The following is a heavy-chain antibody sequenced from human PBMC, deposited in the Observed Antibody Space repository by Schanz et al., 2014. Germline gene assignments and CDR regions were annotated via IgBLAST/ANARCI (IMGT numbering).Heavy chain of an antibody. J-gene: IGHJ4*02. D-gene: IGHD5-18*01. CDR1: GFIFRSHG. Sequence: QVQLVESGGGGVQPGRSLRLSCAASGFIFRSHGMHWVRQAPGKGLEWVALISYDGNNKFYTDSVKGRFTISRDNSRNTLYLEIDTLRPEDTAVYFCAREMDTAIGDYWGQGTLVTVSS. CDR3: AREMDTAIGDY. CDR2: ISYDGNNK. V-gene: IGHV3-30*03.